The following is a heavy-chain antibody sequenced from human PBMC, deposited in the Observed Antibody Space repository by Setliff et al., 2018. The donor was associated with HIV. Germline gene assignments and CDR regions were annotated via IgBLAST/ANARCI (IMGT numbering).Heavy chain of an antibody. J-gene: IGHJ3*02. Sequence: LSLTCTVSGGSISSHYWSWIRQPPGKGLEWIGYIYSTGSTNYNPSLKSRVTISVDTSKNQFSLQLSSVTAADTAVYYCARVQWDLLYVPDAFDIWGQGIMVTVSS. CDR3: ARVQWDLLYVPDAFDI. CDR1: GGSISSHY. V-gene: IGHV4-59*11. D-gene: IGHD1-26*01. CDR2: IYSTGST.